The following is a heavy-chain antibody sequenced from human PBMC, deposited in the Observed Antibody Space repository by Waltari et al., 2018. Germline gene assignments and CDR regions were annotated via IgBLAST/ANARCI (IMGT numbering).Heavy chain of an antibody. Sequence: QVQLVQSGAEVTKPGSSVTVSCKASGGTISDYAFSWVRQAPGQGLEWIGKIIPFLAKANYAEKFQGRVTITADESTSTCYMELSNLRSEDTAIYYCARDQQLPPYYYMDVWGKGTTVTVSS. J-gene: IGHJ6*03. V-gene: IGHV1-69*11. CDR2: IIPFLAKA. D-gene: IGHD2-2*01. CDR3: ARDQQLPPYYYMDV. CDR1: GGTISDYA.